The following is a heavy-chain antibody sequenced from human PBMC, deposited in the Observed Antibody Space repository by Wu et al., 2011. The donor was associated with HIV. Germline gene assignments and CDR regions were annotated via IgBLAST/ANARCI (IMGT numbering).Heavy chain of an antibody. CDR3: ARADYYDSSGYYFVYNWFDP. CDR1: GGTFSSYA. Sequence: QVQLVQSGAAVKKPGSSVKVSCKASGGTFSSYAISWVRQAPGQGLEWMGGIIPIFGTANYAQKFQGRVTITTDESTSTAYMELSSLRSEDTAVYYCARADYYDSSGYYFVYNWFDPWGQGTLVTVSS. D-gene: IGHD3-22*01. CDR2: IIPIFGTA. V-gene: IGHV1-69*05. J-gene: IGHJ5*02.